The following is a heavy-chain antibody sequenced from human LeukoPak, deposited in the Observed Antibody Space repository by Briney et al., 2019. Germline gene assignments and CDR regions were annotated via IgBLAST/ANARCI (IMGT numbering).Heavy chain of an antibody. V-gene: IGHV3-30*02. CDR2: IRYDGSNK. Sequence: GGSLRLSCAASGLTFSSYGMHWARQAPGEGLEWVAFIRYDGSNKLHADSVKGRFTISRDNSKNTLYLQINGLRAEGTAVYYCAKEGPYSSGWFPIVYWGEGALVTVSS. J-gene: IGHJ4*02. D-gene: IGHD6-19*01. CDR3: AKEGPYSSGWFPIVY. CDR1: GLTFSSYG.